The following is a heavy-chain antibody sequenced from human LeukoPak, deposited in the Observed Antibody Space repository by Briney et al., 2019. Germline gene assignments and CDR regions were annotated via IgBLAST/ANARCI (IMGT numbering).Heavy chain of an antibody. J-gene: IGHJ6*03. Sequence: SETLSLTCTVSGGSISSGDYYWSWIRQPPGKGLEWIGYIYYSGSTNYNPSLKSRVTISVDTSKNQFSLKLSSVTAADTAVYYCARGHIVVVPAARGQYYMDVWGKGTTVTVSS. V-gene: IGHV4-61*08. D-gene: IGHD2-2*01. CDR2: IYYSGST. CDR3: ARGHIVVVPAARGQYYMDV. CDR1: GGSISSGDYY.